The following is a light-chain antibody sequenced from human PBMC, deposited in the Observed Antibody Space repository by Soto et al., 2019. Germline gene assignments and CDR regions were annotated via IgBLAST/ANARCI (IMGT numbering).Light chain of an antibody. CDR1: SSDVGAYDY. CDR3: SSYAPSSTVI. V-gene: IGLV2-14*01. CDR2: EVS. Sequence: QSALTQPASVSGSPGQSVTISCTGTSSDVGAYDYVSWYQHHLGKAPKLMIYEVSNRPSGVSDRFSGSKSGNTASLTISGLQAEDEADFYCSSYAPSSTVIFGGGTKLTVL. J-gene: IGLJ2*01.